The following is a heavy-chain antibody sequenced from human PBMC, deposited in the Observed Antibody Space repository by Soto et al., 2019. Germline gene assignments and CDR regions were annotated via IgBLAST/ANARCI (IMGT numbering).Heavy chain of an antibody. CDR3: ARRYGSCFDY. J-gene: IGHJ4*02. D-gene: IGHD5-18*01. CDR1: GGSISSYY. Sequence: QVQLQESGPGLVKPSETLSLTCTVSGGSISSYYWSWIRQPPGKGLEWIGYIYYSGSPNYNPSLESRVNRSVDTSKNQFSLKLSSVNPAETAMYYCARRYGSCFDYWGQGTLVTVSS. CDR2: IYYSGSP. V-gene: IGHV4-59*08.